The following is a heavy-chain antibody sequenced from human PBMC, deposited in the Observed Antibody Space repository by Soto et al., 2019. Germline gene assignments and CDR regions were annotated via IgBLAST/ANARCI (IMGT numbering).Heavy chain of an antibody. V-gene: IGHV1-18*01. Sequence: ASVKGSWKAAGYTFTSYGISWVRQAPGQGLEGMGWISAYNGNTNYAQKLQGRVTMTTDTSTSTAYMQLRSLRSDDTASSFCARATTVTSPFFYSGLSVWGQGTTVTVSS. CDR1: GYTFTSYG. CDR2: ISAYNGNT. CDR3: ARATTVTSPFFYSGLSV. D-gene: IGHD4-17*01. J-gene: IGHJ6*02.